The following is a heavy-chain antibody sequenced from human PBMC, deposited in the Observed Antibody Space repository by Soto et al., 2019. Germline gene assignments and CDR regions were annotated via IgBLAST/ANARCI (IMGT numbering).Heavy chain of an antibody. V-gene: IGHV3-23*01. CDR3: AKARCTTSNCYVPDY. D-gene: IGHD2-8*01. CDR1: GFSCSTYT. Sequence: GVSLRLSCAASGFSCSTYTMSWVSREQGKGLEWVSAISGSGGSPSYADSVKGRCTISRDNPKKTLYLQMNSLRAEDTAVYYCAKARCTTSNCYVPDYWGQGTLVTVSS. CDR2: ISGSGGSP. J-gene: IGHJ4*02.